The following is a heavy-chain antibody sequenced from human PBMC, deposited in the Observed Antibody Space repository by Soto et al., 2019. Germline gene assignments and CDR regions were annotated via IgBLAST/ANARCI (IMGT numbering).Heavy chain of an antibody. V-gene: IGHV3-23*01. CDR2: ISGGGGST. CDR1: GFTFSSYA. D-gene: IGHD3-9*01. CDR3: AKDGDILSGYPEYFQH. Sequence: EVQLLESGGGLVQPGGSLRLSCAASGFTFSSYAMSWVRQAPGKGLECVSSISGGGGSTYYADSVKGRLTISRDNSKNSLYLQMNSLRAEDTAVYYCAKDGDILSGYPEYFQHWGQGTLVTVSS. J-gene: IGHJ1*01.